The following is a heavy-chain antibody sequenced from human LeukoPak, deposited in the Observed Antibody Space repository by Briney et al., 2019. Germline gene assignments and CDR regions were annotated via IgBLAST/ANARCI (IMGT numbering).Heavy chain of an antibody. D-gene: IGHD4-17*01. CDR3: ARGWTTVTAGYNWFDP. Sequence: SETLSLTCAVYGGSFSGYYWSWIRLPPGKGPEWIGEINHSGSTNYNPSLKSRVTISVDTSKNQFSLKLSSVTAADTAVYYCARGWTTVTAGYNWFDPWGQGTLVTVSS. CDR2: INHSGST. CDR1: GGSFSGYY. V-gene: IGHV4-34*01. J-gene: IGHJ5*02.